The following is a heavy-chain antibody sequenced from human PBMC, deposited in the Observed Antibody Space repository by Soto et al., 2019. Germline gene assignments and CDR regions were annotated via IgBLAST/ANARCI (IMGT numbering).Heavy chain of an antibody. Sequence: QVQLVQSGAEVKKPGASVKVSCKASGYTFTGYYMHWVRQAPGQGLEWMGWINPNSGGTNYAQKFQGWVTMTRDTSISTAYMELSRLRSDDTAVYYCAREAVVVVAATQYDYYYGMDVWGQGTTVTVSS. CDR2: INPNSGGT. CDR1: GYTFTGYY. D-gene: IGHD2-15*01. J-gene: IGHJ6*02. V-gene: IGHV1-2*04. CDR3: AREAVVVVAATQYDYYYGMDV.